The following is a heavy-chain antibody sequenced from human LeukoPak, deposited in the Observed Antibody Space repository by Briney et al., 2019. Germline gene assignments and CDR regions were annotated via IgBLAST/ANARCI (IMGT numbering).Heavy chain of an antibody. J-gene: IGHJ4*02. CDR3: ARAGDSSGWFWQY. D-gene: IGHD6-13*01. Sequence: SETLSLTCTVSGGSISSYYWSWIRQSPGKGLEWIGQVHYTGGTSYNPSLKSRLTVSLDTSKNQFSLKLSSVTAADTAVYYCARAGDSSGWFWQYWGQGTLVTVSS. V-gene: IGHV4-59*01. CDR1: GGSISSYY. CDR2: VHYTGGT.